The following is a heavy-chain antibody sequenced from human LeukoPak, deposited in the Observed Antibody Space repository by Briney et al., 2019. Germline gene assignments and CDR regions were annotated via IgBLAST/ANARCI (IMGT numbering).Heavy chain of an antibody. CDR3: ARGLTYCTGGTCSCYFDY. D-gene: IGHD2-15*01. Sequence: KPSQTLSLTCTVSGCSISSGSYYWGWIRQPAGKGLEWIGSNRTSGSTNYNPSLKSRVTVSVDTSKNQFSLKVTFLTAADTAVYYCARGLTYCTGGTCSCYFDYWGQGTLVT. CDR1: GCSISSGSYY. CDR2: NRTSGST. V-gene: IGHV4-61*02. J-gene: IGHJ4*02.